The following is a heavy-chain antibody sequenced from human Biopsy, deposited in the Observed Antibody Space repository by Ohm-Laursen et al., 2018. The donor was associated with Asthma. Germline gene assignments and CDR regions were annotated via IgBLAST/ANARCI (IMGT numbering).Heavy chain of an antibody. CDR2: INAGNGNT. Sequence: ASVKVSCKVSGYTFTSYAMHRVRQAPGQRLEWMGWINAGNGNTKYSQKFQGRVTITRDTSASTAYMELSSLRSEDTAVYYCASSIAVADSDAFDIWGQGTMVTVSS. CDR1: GYTFTSYA. D-gene: IGHD6-19*01. V-gene: IGHV1-3*01. J-gene: IGHJ3*02. CDR3: ASSIAVADSDAFDI.